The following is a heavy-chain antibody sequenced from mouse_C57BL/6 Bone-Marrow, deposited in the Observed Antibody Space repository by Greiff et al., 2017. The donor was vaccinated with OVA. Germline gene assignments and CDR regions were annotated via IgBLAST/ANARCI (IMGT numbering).Heavy chain of an antibody. CDR1: GFTFSDYG. CDR2: ISNLACSI. J-gene: IGHJ4*01. D-gene: IGHD3-3*01. CDR3: ARRGDLYYARYY. Sequence: EVKLVESGGGLVQPGGSLKLSCAASGFTFSDYGMAWVRQAPRKGPEWVAFISNLACSIYYADTVTGRVTMSRENAKNTPYLEMRSLRSEDTDIYYCARRGDLYYARYYWGQGTSVTVSS. V-gene: IGHV5-15*04.